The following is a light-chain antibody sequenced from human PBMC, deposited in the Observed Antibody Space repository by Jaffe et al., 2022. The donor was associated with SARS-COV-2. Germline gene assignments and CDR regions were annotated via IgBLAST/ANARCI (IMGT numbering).Light chain of an antibody. CDR3: QQYSSTPLT. CDR2: GAS. Sequence: EVVLTQSPGTLSLSPGERATLFCRASQSVSGSKLAWYQQKSGQAPRLLIFGASSRATGIPDRVSGSGSGTDFTLTISRLEPEDFAVYYCQQYSSTPLTFGGGTKVEI. CDR1: QSVSGSK. V-gene: IGKV3-20*01. J-gene: IGKJ4*01.